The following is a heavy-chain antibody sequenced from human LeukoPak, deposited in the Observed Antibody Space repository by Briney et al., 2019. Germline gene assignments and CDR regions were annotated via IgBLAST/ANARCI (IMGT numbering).Heavy chain of an antibody. Sequence: PGGSLRLSCVASGFSLSDYGINWVRQAPGKGLEWVAVVSYDGGHKYYADSVKGRFTISRDTSSDTVSLQMNSLRVEDTALYYCARDRNNMMVMGHDSGLDCWGQGTLVTVSS. J-gene: IGHJ4*02. V-gene: IGHV3-30*03. D-gene: IGHD3-22*01. CDR2: VSYDGGHK. CDR1: GFSLSDYG. CDR3: ARDRNNMMVMGHDSGLDC.